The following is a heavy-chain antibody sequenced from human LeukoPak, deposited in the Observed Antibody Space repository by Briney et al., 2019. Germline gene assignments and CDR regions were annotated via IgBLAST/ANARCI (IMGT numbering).Heavy chain of an antibody. Sequence: GGSLRLSCAACGFTFSSYDMHWVRQATGKGLEWVSAIGTAGDTYYPGSVKGQFTISRENAKNSLYLQMNSLRAGDTAVYYCARDWSSGWPKTYAFDIWGQGTMVTVSS. J-gene: IGHJ3*02. V-gene: IGHV3-13*03. CDR3: ARDWSSGWPKTYAFDI. D-gene: IGHD6-19*01. CDR1: GFTFSSYD. CDR2: IGTAGDT.